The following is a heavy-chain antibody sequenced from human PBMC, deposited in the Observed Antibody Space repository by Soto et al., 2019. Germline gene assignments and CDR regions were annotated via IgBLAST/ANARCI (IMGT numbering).Heavy chain of an antibody. D-gene: IGHD2-15*01. CDR3: ASGPRSWGVDY. V-gene: IGHV1-8*01. CDR2: MNPNNGNT. J-gene: IGHJ4*02. CDR1: AYTFTSYD. Sequence: QVQLVQSGAEVKKPGASVKVSCKAAAYTFTSYDINWVRQATGQDFEWMGWMNPNNGNTAYAQKFQGRVTMTRDTSKRTAFMELSSLTSEDTAVYYCASGPRSWGVDYWGQGTLVTVSS.